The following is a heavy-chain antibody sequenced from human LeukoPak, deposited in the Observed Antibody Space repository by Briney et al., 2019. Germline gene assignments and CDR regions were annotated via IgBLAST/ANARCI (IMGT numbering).Heavy chain of an antibody. D-gene: IGHD3-10*01. CDR1: GGSISSGDYY. J-gene: IGHJ3*02. V-gene: IGHV4-30-4*01. CDR3: ASPPSMVRGLDAFDI. CDR2: IYYSGST. Sequence: PSQTLSLTCTVSGGSISSGDYYWSWIRQPPGKGLEWIGYIYYSGSTYYNPSLKSRVTISVDTSKNQFSLKLSSVTAADTAVYYCASPPSMVRGLDAFDIWGQGTTVTVSS.